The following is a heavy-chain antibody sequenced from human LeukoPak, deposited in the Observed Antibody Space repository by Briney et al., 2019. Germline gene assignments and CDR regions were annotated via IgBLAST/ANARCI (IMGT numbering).Heavy chain of an antibody. V-gene: IGHV3-23*01. D-gene: IGHD3-10*01. CDR1: GFTFSNYW. CDR3: AKDRGYYGSGSYLSDY. Sequence: PGGSLRLSCAASGFTFSNYWMSWVRQAPGKGLEWVSAISGSGGSTYYADSVKGRFTISRDNSKNTLYLQMNSLRAEDTAVYYCAKDRGYYGSGSYLSDYWGQGTLVTVSS. CDR2: ISGSGGST. J-gene: IGHJ4*02.